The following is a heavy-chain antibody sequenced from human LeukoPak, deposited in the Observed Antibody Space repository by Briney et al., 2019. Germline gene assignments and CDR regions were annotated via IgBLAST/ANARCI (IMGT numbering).Heavy chain of an antibody. CDR3: ARELDGDYGLDY. D-gene: IGHD4-17*01. V-gene: IGHV3-74*01. J-gene: IGHJ4*02. CDR1: GFTFRSYW. CDR2: TNSDGTST. Sequence: GGSLRISCAASGFTFRSYWMYWVRQAPGKGLVWVSRTNSDGTSTSYADSVKGRFTISRDNAKNTLYLQMNSLRAEDTAVYYCARELDGDYGLDYWGQGTLVTVSS.